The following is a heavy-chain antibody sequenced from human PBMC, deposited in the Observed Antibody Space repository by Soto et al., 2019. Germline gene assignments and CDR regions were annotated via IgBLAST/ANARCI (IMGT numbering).Heavy chain of an antibody. CDR3: AKEGGGSGSYYNVFH. CDR2: ISYDGSNK. D-gene: IGHD3-10*01. Sequence: QVQLVESGGGVVQPGRSLRLSCAASGFTFSSYGMHWVRQAPGKGLEWVAVISYDGSNKYYADSVKCRFTISRDNSKNRLNLQRNSPRAEDTAVYDCAKEGGGSGSYYNVFHWGQGTLVTASS. J-gene: IGHJ4*02. V-gene: IGHV3-30*18. CDR1: GFTFSSYG.